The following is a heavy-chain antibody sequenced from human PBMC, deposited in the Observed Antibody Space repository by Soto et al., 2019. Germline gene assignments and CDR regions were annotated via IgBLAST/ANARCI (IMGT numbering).Heavy chain of an antibody. J-gene: IGHJ5*02. D-gene: IGHD6-13*01. Sequence: QVQLQESGPGLVKPSETLSLTCTVSGGSISSYYWSWIRQPPGKGLEWIGYIYYSGSTNYNPSLKTRFTISVEASRNLFSLHLGSVPAEDTAVYYCASVRDSCRWYPFSWFDPWGPGTLVTVSS. V-gene: IGHV4-59*08. CDR1: GGSISSYY. CDR2: IYYSGST. CDR3: ASVRDSCRWYPFSWFDP.